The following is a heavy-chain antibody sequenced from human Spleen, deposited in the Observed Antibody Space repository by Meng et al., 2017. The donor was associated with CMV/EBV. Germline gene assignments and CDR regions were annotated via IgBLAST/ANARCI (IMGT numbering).Heavy chain of an antibody. D-gene: IGHD2-15*01. V-gene: IGHV4-34*01. CDR1: GGSFSGYC. CDR3: ARGVGGSTTRWYFDL. Sequence: VYGGSFSGYCWTWIRQAPGKGLEWIGEINHSGSTNYNPSLKSRVTISVETSKNQFSLKLSSVAAADTAVYYCARGVGGSTTRWYFDLWGRGTLVTVSS. J-gene: IGHJ2*01. CDR2: INHSGST.